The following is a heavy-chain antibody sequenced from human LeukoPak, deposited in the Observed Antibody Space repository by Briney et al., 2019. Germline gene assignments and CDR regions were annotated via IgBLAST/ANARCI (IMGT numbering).Heavy chain of an antibody. CDR1: GFTVSSNY. J-gene: IGHJ2*01. D-gene: IGHD7-27*01. CDR2: IYSGGST. CDR3: ARDPSTWAHWYFDL. V-gene: IGHV3-66*01. Sequence: GGSLRLSCAVSGFTVSSNYMSWVRQAPGKGLEWVSVIYSGGSTYYADSVKGRFTISRDNSKNTLYLQMNSLRAEDTAVYYCARDPSTWAHWYFDLWGRGTLVTVSS.